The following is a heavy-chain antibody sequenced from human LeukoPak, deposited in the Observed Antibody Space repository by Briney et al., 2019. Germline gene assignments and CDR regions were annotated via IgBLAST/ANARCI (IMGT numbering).Heavy chain of an antibody. CDR3: ARGLPSFDPYGAFDL. Sequence: GGSLRLSCAASGFTLSDYFMNWIRQAPGKGLEWLAYFSPRGSAVYYAASVRGRFTISRDSAKKSVFLQMDSLRADDTAVYYCARGLPSFDPYGAFDLWGQGALVTVSS. V-gene: IGHV3-11*01. J-gene: IGHJ4*02. CDR1: GFTLSDYF. D-gene: IGHD3-9*01. CDR2: FSPRGSAV.